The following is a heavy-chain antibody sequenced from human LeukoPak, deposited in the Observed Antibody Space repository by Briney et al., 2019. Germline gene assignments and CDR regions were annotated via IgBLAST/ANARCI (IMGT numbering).Heavy chain of an antibody. CDR2: ISAYNGNT. Sequence: ASVKVSCKASGYTFTSYGISWVRQAPGQGLEWMGWISAYNGNTNYAQKLQGRVTMTTDTSTSTAYTELRSLRSDDTAVYYCARDPRMATIDYWGQGTLVTVSS. CDR1: GYTFTSYG. V-gene: IGHV1-18*01. J-gene: IGHJ4*02. D-gene: IGHD5-24*01. CDR3: ARDPRMATIDY.